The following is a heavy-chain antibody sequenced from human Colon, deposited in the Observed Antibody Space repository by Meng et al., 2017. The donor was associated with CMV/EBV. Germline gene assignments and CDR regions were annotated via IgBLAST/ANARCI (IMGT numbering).Heavy chain of an antibody. D-gene: IGHD2-21*01. J-gene: IGHJ5*01. CDR1: GGSFSGYY. CDR3: ARGMVVIAPWFDA. Sequence: SETLSLTCAVYGGSFSGYYWSWIRQPPGKGLEWIGEINHSGSTNYNPSLKSRVTISLDTSKNQFSLKLTSVTVADTGVYYCARGMVVIAPWFDAWGHGTQVTVSS. V-gene: IGHV4-34*01. CDR2: INHSGST.